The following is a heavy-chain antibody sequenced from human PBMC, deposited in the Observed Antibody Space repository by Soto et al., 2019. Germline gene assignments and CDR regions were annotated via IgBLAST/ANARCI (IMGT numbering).Heavy chain of an antibody. Sequence: EVQLLDSGGGLVQPGGSLGLSCAASGFTFNNYAMNWVRQAPGMGLEWVATISNTGGGTYYADSVKGRFTISRDNSKNTRYLQMSSLRVEDTAVYYCAKDRLAGNFDYCCQGTQVTVAS. CDR1: GFTFNNYA. CDR3: AKDRLAGNFDY. V-gene: IGHV3-23*01. CDR2: ISNTGGGT. J-gene: IGHJ4*02.